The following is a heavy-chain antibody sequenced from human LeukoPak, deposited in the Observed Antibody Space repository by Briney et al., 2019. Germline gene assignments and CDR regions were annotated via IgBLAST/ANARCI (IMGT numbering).Heavy chain of an antibody. J-gene: IGHJ4*02. Sequence: PGGSLRLSCAASGXTFSSYEMNWVRQAPGKGLEWVSYISSSGSTIYYADSVKGRFTISRDNAKNSLYLQMNSLRAEDTAVYYCARDYGDYGEYFDYWGQGTLVTVSS. V-gene: IGHV3-48*03. CDR2: ISSSGSTI. CDR3: ARDYGDYGEYFDY. CDR1: GXTFSSYE. D-gene: IGHD4-17*01.